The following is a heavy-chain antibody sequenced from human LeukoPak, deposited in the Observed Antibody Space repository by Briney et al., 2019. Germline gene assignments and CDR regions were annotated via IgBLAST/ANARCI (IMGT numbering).Heavy chain of an antibody. J-gene: IGHJ4*02. V-gene: IGHV3-23*01. CDR2: ISGSGTNT. CDR3: GKGGLPDIVVVIAAPPAY. D-gene: IGHD2-15*01. CDR1: GFTFSNHA. Sequence: GGSLRLSCGGSGFTFSNHAMSWVRQAPGQGLEWVSSISGSGTNTYYAASVKGRFTISRDNSKNTLYLQMSSLRAEDTAIYYCGKGGLPDIVVVIAAPPAYWGQGTLVTVSS.